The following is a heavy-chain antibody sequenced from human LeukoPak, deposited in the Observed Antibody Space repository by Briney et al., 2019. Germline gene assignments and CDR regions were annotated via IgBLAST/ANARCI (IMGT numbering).Heavy chain of an antibody. Sequence: ASVKVSCKASGGTFSSYAISWVRQAPGQGLEWMGGIIPIFGTANYAQKFQGRVTITADESTSTAYMELSGLRSEDTAVYYCARDGAAANAFDIWGQGTMVTVSS. CDR3: ARDGAAANAFDI. CDR1: GGTFSSYA. D-gene: IGHD2-2*01. CDR2: IIPIFGTA. V-gene: IGHV1-69*01. J-gene: IGHJ3*02.